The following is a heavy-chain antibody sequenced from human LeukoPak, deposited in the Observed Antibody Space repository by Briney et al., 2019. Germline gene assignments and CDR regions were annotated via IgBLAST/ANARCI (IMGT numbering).Heavy chain of an antibody. J-gene: IGHJ5*02. CDR2: ISTSGST. Sequence: PSETLSLTCTVSGGSISSYYWSWIRQPPGKGLEWIGYISTSGSTNYNPSLKSRVTISVDTSKNQFSLNLSSVTAADTAVYFCAGQYSSSLPPLSWGQGTLVTVSS. D-gene: IGHD6-6*01. CDR1: GGSISSYY. V-gene: IGHV4-4*09. CDR3: AGQYSSSLPPLS.